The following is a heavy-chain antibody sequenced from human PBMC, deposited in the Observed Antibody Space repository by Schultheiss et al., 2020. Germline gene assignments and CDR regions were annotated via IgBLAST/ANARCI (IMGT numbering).Heavy chain of an antibody. D-gene: IGHD3-16*01. CDR3: ARARGSINKNGVYYYYYGMDV. CDR1: GGSISSGGYS. CDR2: IYHSGST. V-gene: IGHV4-30-2*01. Sequence: SETLSLTCAVSGGSISSGGYSWSWIRQPPGKGLEWIGYIYHSGSTYYNPSLKSRVTISVDRSKNQFSLKLSSVTAADTAVYYCARARGSINKNGVYYYYYGMDVWGQGTTVTVSS. J-gene: IGHJ6*02.